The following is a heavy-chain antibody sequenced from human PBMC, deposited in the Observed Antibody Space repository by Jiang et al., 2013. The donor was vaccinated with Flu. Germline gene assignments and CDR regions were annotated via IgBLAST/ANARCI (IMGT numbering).Heavy chain of an antibody. V-gene: IGHV4-59*01. CDR3: ARDRISQAIDY. J-gene: IGHJ4*02. Sequence: LLKPSETLSLTCTVSGGSISSYYWSWIRQPPGKGLEWIGYIYYSGSTNYNPSLKSRVTISVDTSKNQFSLKLSSVTAADTAVYYCARDRISQAIDYWGQGTLVTVSS. CDR2: IYYSGST. CDR1: GGSISSYY. D-gene: IGHD2-15*01.